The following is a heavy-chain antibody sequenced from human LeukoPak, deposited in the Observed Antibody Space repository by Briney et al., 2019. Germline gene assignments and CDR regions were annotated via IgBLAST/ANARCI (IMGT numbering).Heavy chain of an antibody. D-gene: IGHD6-13*01. V-gene: IGHV1-46*01. CDR2: INPSGGST. Sequence: GASVKVSCKASGYTFTGYYMHWVRQAPGQGLEWMGIINPSGGSTSYAQKFQGRVTMTRDTSTSTVYMELSSLRSEDTAVYYCARARTHRIAAAGTDYWGQGTLVTVSS. CDR3: ARARTHRIAAAGTDY. CDR1: GYTFTGYY. J-gene: IGHJ4*02.